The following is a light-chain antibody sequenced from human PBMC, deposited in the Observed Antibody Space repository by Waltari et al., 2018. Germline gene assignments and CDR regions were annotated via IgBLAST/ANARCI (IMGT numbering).Light chain of an antibody. CDR1: QNIDTR. V-gene: IGKV3-15*01. J-gene: IGKJ5*01. CDR2: GAS. Sequence: ILLTQSPATLSVSPGERATLSCRASQNIDTRLAWYQHKPGQAPRLLIYGASTRAADIPARFSGSEFGTDFSLTINSLQSEDFAVYYCQQYLQWPPAITFGPGTRLDFK. CDR3: QQYLQWPPAIT.